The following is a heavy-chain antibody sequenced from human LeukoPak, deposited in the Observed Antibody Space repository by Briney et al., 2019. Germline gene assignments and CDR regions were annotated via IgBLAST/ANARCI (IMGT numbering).Heavy chain of an antibody. V-gene: IGHV4-34*01. D-gene: IGHD6-13*01. CDR1: GGSFSGYY. Sequence: PSETLSLTCAVYGGSFSGYYWSWIRQPPGKGLEWIGEINHSGSTNYNPSLKSRVTISVDTSKNQFSLKLSSVTAADTAVYYCARGRGAQQLAHRRYFQHWGQGTLVTVSS. CDR2: INHSGST. CDR3: ARGRGAQQLAHRRYFQH. J-gene: IGHJ1*01.